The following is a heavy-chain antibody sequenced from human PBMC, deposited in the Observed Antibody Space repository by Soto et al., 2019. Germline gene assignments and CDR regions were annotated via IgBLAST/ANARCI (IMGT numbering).Heavy chain of an antibody. CDR3: AREKGYISGPKNFDS. Sequence: SETLSLTCTVSGGSVSSGDYFWSWIRQPPGKGLEWIGYIYDSGSSYYNPSLRSRVTMSVDTSKNQFSLKLRSVTAADTAMYYCAREKGYISGPKNFDSWGQGTLVTVSS. CDR2: IYDSGSS. V-gene: IGHV4-30-4*01. CDR1: GGSVSSGDYF. D-gene: IGHD5-12*01. J-gene: IGHJ4*02.